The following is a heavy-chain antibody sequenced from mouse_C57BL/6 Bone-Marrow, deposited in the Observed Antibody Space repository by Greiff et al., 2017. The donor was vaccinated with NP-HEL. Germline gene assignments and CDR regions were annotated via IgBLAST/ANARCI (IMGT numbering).Heavy chain of an antibody. J-gene: IGHJ1*03. D-gene: IGHD1-1*01. Sequence: EVQGVESGGGLVQPKGSLKLSCAASGFTFNTYAMHWVRQAPGKGLEWVARIRSKSSNYATYYADSVKDRFTISRDDSQSMLYLQMNNLKTEDTAMYYCVRVPYGRESYWYFDVWGTGTTVTVSS. CDR3: VRVPYGRESYWYFDV. V-gene: IGHV10-3*01. CDR1: GFTFNTYA. CDR2: IRSKSSNYAT.